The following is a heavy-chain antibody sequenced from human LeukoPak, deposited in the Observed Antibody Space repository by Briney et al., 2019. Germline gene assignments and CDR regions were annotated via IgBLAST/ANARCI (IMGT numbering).Heavy chain of an antibody. V-gene: IGHV3-30-3*01. D-gene: IGHD1-1*01. Sequence: GGSLRLSCAASGFTFSSYAMHWVRQAPGKGLEWVAVISYDGSNKYYADSVKGRFTISRDNSKNTLYLQMNSLRAEDTAVYYCAKDEVEYDPNCYWGQGTLVTVSS. J-gene: IGHJ4*02. CDR3: AKDEVEYDPNCY. CDR2: ISYDGSNK. CDR1: GFTFSSYA.